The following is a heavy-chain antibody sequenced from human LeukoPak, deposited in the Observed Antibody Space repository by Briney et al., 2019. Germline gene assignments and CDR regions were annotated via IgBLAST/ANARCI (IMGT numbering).Heavy chain of an antibody. V-gene: IGHV3-49*03. CDR1: GFTFGDYA. CDR3: GSGSGWYSPDY. CDR2: SRSKAYGGTT. Sequence: GGSLRLSCTASGFTFGDYAMNRFRQAPGKGLEWVGFSRSKAYGGTTEYAASVKGRFTISRDDSKNIAYLQMNSLKTEDTAVYYCGSGSGWYSPDYWGQGTLVTVSS. J-gene: IGHJ4*02. D-gene: IGHD6-19*01.